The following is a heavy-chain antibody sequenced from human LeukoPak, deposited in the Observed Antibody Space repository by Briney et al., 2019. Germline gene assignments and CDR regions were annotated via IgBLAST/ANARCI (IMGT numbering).Heavy chain of an antibody. Sequence: SETLSLTCAVSGYSISSGYYWGWVRQPPGKGLDWIGNIYHSGRPSYNPSHKSRVTISLHTSNKHFSLKLNSVIAADTAVYYCMRDLSNWGQGTLVTVSS. V-gene: IGHV4-38-2*02. CDR3: MRDLSN. D-gene: IGHD3-3*02. J-gene: IGHJ4*02. CDR2: IYHSGRP. CDR1: GYSISSGYY.